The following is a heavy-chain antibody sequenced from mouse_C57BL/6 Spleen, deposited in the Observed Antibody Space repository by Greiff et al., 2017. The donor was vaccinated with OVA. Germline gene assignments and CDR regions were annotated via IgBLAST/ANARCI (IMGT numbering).Heavy chain of an antibody. CDR2: IYPGGGYT. J-gene: IGHJ3*01. CDR3: AREGYDGAWFAY. CDR1: GYTFTNYW. V-gene: IGHV1-63*01. Sequence: VKLVESGAELVRPGTSVKMSCKASGYTFTNYWIGWAKQRPGHGLEWIGDIYPGGGYTNYNEKFKGKATLTADKSSSTAYMQFSSLTSEDSAIYYCAREGYDGAWFAYWGQGTLVTVSA. D-gene: IGHD2-2*01.